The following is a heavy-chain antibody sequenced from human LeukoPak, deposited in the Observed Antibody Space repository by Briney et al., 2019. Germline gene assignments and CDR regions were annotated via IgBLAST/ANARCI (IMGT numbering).Heavy chain of an antibody. Sequence: GGSLRLSCAASGFTFSSYAMHWVRQAPGKGLEWVAVISYDGSNKYYADSVKGRFTISRDNSKNTLYLQMNSLTAEDTAVYYCARDSRIMTYYFGFWGQGTVVTVSS. J-gene: IGHJ4*02. CDR3: ARDSRIMTYYFGF. V-gene: IGHV3-30-3*01. CDR2: ISYDGSNK. CDR1: GFTFSSYA. D-gene: IGHD3-16*01.